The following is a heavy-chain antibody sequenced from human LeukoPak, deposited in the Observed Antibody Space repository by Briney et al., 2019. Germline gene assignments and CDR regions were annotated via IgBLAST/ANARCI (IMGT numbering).Heavy chain of an antibody. CDR3: ATPSYYYGSGTLGE. Sequence: ASVKVSCKVSGYTLTELSMYWVRHAPGKGLEWMGGFDPEDGETIYAQKFQGRVTMTEDTSTDTAYMELSSLRSEDTAVYYCATPSYYYGSGTLGEWGQGTLVTVSS. CDR1: GYTLTELS. D-gene: IGHD3-10*01. CDR2: FDPEDGET. V-gene: IGHV1-24*01. J-gene: IGHJ4*02.